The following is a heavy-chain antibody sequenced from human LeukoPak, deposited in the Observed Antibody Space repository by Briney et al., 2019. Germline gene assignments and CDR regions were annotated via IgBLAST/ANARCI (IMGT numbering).Heavy chain of an antibody. J-gene: IGHJ4*02. CDR1: GGSISSYY. CDR2: ISYTGST. Sequence: SETLSLTCTVSGGSISSYYWSWIRQPPGKGLEWIAYISYTGSTNYNPSLKSRVTISVETSKNQFSLKLNTVTAADTAVYYCARLTWETGYFDYWGQGTLVTVSS. V-gene: IGHV4-59*01. D-gene: IGHD1-26*01. CDR3: ARLTWETGYFDY.